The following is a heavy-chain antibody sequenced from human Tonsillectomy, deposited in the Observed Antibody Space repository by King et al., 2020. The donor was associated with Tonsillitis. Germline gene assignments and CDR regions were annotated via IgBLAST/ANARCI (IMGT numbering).Heavy chain of an antibody. V-gene: IGHV3-66*01. J-gene: IGHJ6*03. CDR1: GFTVSSNY. D-gene: IGHD2-8*02. Sequence: VQLVESGGGLVQPGGSLRLSCAASGFTVSSNYMSWVRQAPGKGLEWVSVIYSGGSTYYADSVKGRFTISRDTSKNTLYLQMNSLRAEDTAVYYCARGGPPSTGYYMDVWGKGTTVTVSS. CDR2: IYSGGST. CDR3: ARGGPPSTGYYMDV.